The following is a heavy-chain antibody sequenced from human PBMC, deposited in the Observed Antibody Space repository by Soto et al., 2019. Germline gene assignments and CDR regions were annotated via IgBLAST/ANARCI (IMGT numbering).Heavy chain of an antibody. J-gene: IGHJ6*03. CDR2: MNPSSGNT. D-gene: IGHD3-10*01. CDR1: GYTFISYD. Sequence: QVQLVQSGAEVKMPGASVKVSCKASGYTFISYDINWVRQATGQGLEWMGWMNPSSGNTGLAQKFQGRVTMTRNTSRSTASMELSSLRSEDTAVYYCARAPAFGSGSYYNSPYYMDVWGRGTTVTVSS. V-gene: IGHV1-8*01. CDR3: ARAPAFGSGSYYNSPYYMDV.